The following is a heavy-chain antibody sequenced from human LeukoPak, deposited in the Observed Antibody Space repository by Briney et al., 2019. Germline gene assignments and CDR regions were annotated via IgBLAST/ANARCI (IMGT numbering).Heavy chain of an antibody. J-gene: IGHJ4*02. CDR1: GFTFSDYY. D-gene: IGHD2-15*01. Sequence: GGSLRLSCAASGFTFSDYYMSWIRQAPGKGLEGVSYISSSGSTICYADSVKGRFTISRDNAKNSLYLQMNSLRAEDTAVYYCARVDVAVAAPFDYWGQGTLVTVSS. CDR3: ARVDVAVAAPFDY. V-gene: IGHV3-11*01. CDR2: ISSSGSTI.